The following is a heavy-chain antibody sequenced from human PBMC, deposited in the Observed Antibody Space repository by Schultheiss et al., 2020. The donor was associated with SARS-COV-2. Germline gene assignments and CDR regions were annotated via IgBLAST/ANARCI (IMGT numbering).Heavy chain of an antibody. V-gene: IGHV4-61*08. CDR3: AREVATAAFDI. D-gene: IGHD5-12*01. CDR2: IYYSGST. Sequence: SQTLSLTCTVSGGSISSGGYYWSWIRQPPGKGLEWIGYIYYSGSTNYNPSLKSRVTISVDTSKNQFSLKLSSVTAADTAVYYCAREVATAAFDIWGQGTMVTVSS. J-gene: IGHJ3*02. CDR1: GGSISSGGYY.